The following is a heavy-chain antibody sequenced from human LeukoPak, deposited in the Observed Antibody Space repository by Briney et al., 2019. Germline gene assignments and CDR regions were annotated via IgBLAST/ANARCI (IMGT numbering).Heavy chain of an antibody. J-gene: IGHJ4*02. V-gene: IGHV4-59*01. D-gene: IGHD6-13*01. CDR2: IYYSGST. CDR3: ARVHWSGIAAAGYFDY. CDR1: GGSFSGYY. Sequence: PSETLSLTCAVYGGSFSGYYRSWIRQPPGKGLEWIGYIYYSGSTNYNPSLKSRVTISVDTSKNQFSLKLSSVTAADTAVYYCARVHWSGIAAAGYFDYWGQGTLVTVSS.